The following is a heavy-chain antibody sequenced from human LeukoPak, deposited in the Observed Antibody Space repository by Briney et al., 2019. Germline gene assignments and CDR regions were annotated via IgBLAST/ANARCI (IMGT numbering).Heavy chain of an antibody. CDR2: ISGSGAGT. V-gene: IGHV3-23*01. D-gene: IGHD1-26*01. Sequence: GGSLRLSCAASGFTFSSYAMSWVRQAPGKGLEWVSTISGSGAGTYYADSVKGRFTISRDNSKNTLYLQMNSLRAEDTAVYYCAKRGGSGGYYAFDYWGQGTLVTVSS. CDR3: AKRGGSGGYYAFDY. J-gene: IGHJ4*02. CDR1: GFTFSSYA.